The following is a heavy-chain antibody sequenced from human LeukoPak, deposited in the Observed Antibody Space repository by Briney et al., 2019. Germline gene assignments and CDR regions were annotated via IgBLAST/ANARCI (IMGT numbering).Heavy chain of an antibody. CDR3: AKDQYYYDSSGYFDY. CDR2: ISYDGSKK. D-gene: IGHD3-22*01. Sequence: GGSLRLSCAASGFTFSSYGMYWVRQAPGKGLEWVAVISYDGSKKYYADSVKGRFTISRGNSKNTLYLQMNSLRAEDTAVYYCAKDQYYYDSSGYFDYWGQGTLVTVSS. CDR1: GFTFSSYG. V-gene: IGHV3-30*18. J-gene: IGHJ4*02.